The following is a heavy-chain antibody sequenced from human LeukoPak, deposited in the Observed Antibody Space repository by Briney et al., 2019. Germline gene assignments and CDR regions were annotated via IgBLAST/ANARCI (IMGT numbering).Heavy chain of an antibody. CDR2: INHSGST. D-gene: IGHD1-26*01. CDR3: ARGYPSGSYYPFDY. Sequence: PSETLSLTCAVYGGSFSGYYWSWIRQPPGKGLEWIGEINHSGSTNYNPSLKSRVTISVDTSKNQFSLKLSSVTAADTAVYYCARGYPSGSYYPFDYWGQGTLVTVSS. V-gene: IGHV4-34*01. CDR1: GGSFSGYY. J-gene: IGHJ4*02.